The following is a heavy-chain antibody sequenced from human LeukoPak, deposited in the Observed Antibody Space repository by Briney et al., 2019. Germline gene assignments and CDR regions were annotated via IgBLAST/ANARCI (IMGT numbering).Heavy chain of an antibody. V-gene: IGHV3-53*05. CDR1: GFTVSNNY. D-gene: IGHD3-10*01. CDR2: IYSGGNT. Sequence: GGSLRLSCAASGFTVSNNYMNWVRQAPGKGLEWVSVIYSGGNTYYADSVKGRFTISRDNSKNSLYLQMNSLRAEDTAVYYCAKDFSGPLDYWGQGTLVTVSS. J-gene: IGHJ4*02. CDR3: AKDFSGPLDY.